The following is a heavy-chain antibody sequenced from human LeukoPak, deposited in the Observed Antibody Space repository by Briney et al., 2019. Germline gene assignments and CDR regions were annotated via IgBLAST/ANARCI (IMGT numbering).Heavy chain of an antibody. CDR3: AKLAYDSSGYYFDH. D-gene: IGHD3-22*01. CDR2: ISYDGSNK. Sequence: PGGSLRLSCAASGFTFSSYGMHWVRQAPGKGLEWVAVISYDGSNKYYADSVKGRFTISRDNSKNTLYLQMNSLRAEDTAVYYCAKLAYDSSGYYFDHWGQGTLVTVSS. CDR1: GFTFSSYG. J-gene: IGHJ4*02. V-gene: IGHV3-30*18.